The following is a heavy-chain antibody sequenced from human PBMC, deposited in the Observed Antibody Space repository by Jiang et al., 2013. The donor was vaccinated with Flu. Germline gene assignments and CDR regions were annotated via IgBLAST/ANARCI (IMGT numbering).Heavy chain of an antibody. CDR1: GGSISSGGF. CDR2: ISYSGTI. CDR3: ARGADDYDTSNYYFDY. V-gene: IGHV4-31*03. D-gene: IGHD3-22*01. J-gene: IGHJ4*02. Sequence: PGLVKPSQTLSLTCSVSGGSISSGGFWSWIRQHPGKGLEWIAYISYSGTIYYNPSLKSRLTISVDTSKNQFSLKLSSVTAADTAVYYCARGADDYDTSNYYFDYWGQGTLVTVSS.